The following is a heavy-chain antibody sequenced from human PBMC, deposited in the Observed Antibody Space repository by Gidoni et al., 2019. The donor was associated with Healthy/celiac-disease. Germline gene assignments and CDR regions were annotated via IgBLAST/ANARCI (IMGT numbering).Heavy chain of an antibody. V-gene: IGHV4-34*01. Sequence: QVQLQPWGAGLLKPSETLSLTCAVHGGSFSGYYWSWIRQPPGKGLEWIGEINHSGSTNYNPSLKSRVTISVDTSKNQFSLKLSSVTAADTAVYYCARGSSVQWELPYYFDYWGQGTLVTVSS. CDR2: INHSGST. CDR1: GGSFSGYY. D-gene: IGHD1-26*01. CDR3: ARGSSVQWELPYYFDY. J-gene: IGHJ4*02.